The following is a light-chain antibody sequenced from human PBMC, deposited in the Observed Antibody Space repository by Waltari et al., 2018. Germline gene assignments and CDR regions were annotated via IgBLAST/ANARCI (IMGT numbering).Light chain of an antibody. CDR3: HVWDANTVM. CDR2: LDS. Sequence: SSVLTQAPSVSVAPGQTATVTCGGDNIGSRSVHWYQQKPGRAPVLVVYLDSDRPSGIPWRFSGSKSGNAATLTISRVEAGDEADYYCHVWDANTVMFGGGTKLTVL. CDR1: NIGSRS. J-gene: IGLJ3*02. V-gene: IGLV3-21*02.